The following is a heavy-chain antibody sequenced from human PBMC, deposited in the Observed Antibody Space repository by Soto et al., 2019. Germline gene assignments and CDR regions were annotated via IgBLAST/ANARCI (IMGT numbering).Heavy chain of an antibody. V-gene: IGHV3-30-3*01. D-gene: IGHD5-12*01. CDR2: ISYDGSNK. Sequence: QVQLVESGGGVVQPGRSLRLSCAASGFTFSSYAMHWVRQAPGKGLVWVAVISYDGSNKYYADSVKGRFTISRDNSKNTLYLQMNSLRAEDTAVYYCARGDTVATRYYCDYWGQGTLVTVSS. CDR3: ARGDTVATRYYCDY. CDR1: GFTFSSYA. J-gene: IGHJ4*02.